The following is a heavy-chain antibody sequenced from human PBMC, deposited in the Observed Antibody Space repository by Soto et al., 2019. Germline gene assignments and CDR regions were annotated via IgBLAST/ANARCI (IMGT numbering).Heavy chain of an antibody. V-gene: IGHV5-10-1*01. CDR1: GYSFTSYW. CDR2: IDPSDSYT. J-gene: IGHJ6*02. D-gene: IGHD4-4*01. CDR3: ASLTTVTTGYYYYGMDV. Sequence: PXESLKISCKGSGYSFTSYWISWVRQMPGKGLEWMGRIDPSDSYTNYSPSFQGHVTISADKSISTAYLQWSSLKASDTAMYYCASLTTVTTGYYYYGMDVWGQGTTVTVSS.